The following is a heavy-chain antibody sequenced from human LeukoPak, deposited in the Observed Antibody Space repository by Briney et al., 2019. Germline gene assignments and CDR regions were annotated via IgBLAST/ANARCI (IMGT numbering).Heavy chain of an antibody. V-gene: IGHV4-59*01. Sequence: ASETLSLTCSVSGDSMRNYYWSWIQQPPGKGVEWIGYIYYSGSTNYNPSLKSRVTISVDTSKDQFSLKLTSVTATDTAMYYCARDGRGFLRFDYWGQGTLVTVSS. J-gene: IGHJ4*02. CDR2: IYYSGST. D-gene: IGHD1-26*01. CDR1: GDSMRNYY. CDR3: ARDGRGFLRFDY.